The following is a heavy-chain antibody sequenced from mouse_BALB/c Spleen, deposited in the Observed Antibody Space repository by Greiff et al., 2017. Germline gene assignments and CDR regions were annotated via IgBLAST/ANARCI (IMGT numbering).Heavy chain of an antibody. V-gene: IGHV5-4*02. D-gene: IGHD1-2*01. CDR1: GFTFRDYY. J-gene: IGHJ3*01. Sequence: EVQVVESGGGLVKPGGSLKLSCAASGFTFRDYYMYWVRQTPEKRLEWVATISDGGSYTYYPDSVKGRFTISRDNAKNNLYLQMSSLKSEDTAMYYCAIDEDYGAWLAYWGQGTLVTVSA. CDR2: ISDGGSYT. CDR3: AIDEDYGAWLAY.